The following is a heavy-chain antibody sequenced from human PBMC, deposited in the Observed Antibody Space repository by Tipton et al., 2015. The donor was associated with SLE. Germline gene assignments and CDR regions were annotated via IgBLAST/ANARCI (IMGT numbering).Heavy chain of an antibody. Sequence: TLSLTCTVSGGSISSSSYYWGWIRQPPGKGLEWIGSIYYSGSTYYNPSLKSRVTISVDTSKNQFSLKLSSVTAADTAVYYCARDVPSLLTGDRWDAFDIWGQGTMVTVSS. CDR2: IYYSGST. D-gene: IGHD7-27*01. CDR3: ARDVPSLLTGDRWDAFDI. V-gene: IGHV4-39*07. J-gene: IGHJ3*02. CDR1: GGSISSSSYY.